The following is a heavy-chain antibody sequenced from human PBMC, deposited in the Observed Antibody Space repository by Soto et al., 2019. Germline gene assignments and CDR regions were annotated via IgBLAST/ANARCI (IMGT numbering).Heavy chain of an antibody. V-gene: IGHV1-18*01. Sequence: QVQLVQSGAEVKNPGASVKVSCKASGYTFTRYGIGWARQAPGQGLEWMGWINTYNGNTNYAQNDQGRVTLTTDKSTSTAYMELRSLRSNDTAIYYCAMVDVYVTPSPQDVWGQGTTVIVSS. CDR2: INTYNGNT. CDR3: AMVDVYVTPSPQDV. J-gene: IGHJ6*02. D-gene: IGHD3-16*01. CDR1: GYTFTRYG.